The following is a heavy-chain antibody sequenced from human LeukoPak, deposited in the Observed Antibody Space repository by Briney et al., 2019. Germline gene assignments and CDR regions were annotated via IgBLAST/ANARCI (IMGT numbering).Heavy chain of an antibody. CDR3: ATHSSGYYGWFDP. CDR2: ISYSGST. D-gene: IGHD3-22*01. CDR1: GVSISSSHYY. J-gene: IGHJ5*02. V-gene: IGHV4-39*07. Sequence: ETLSLTCTVSGVSISSSHYYWGWIRQPPGKGLEWIGTISYSGSTYYNPSLKSRFIISVDTSKNQFSLKLSSVTAADTAVYYCATHSSGYYGWFDPWGQGTLVTVSS.